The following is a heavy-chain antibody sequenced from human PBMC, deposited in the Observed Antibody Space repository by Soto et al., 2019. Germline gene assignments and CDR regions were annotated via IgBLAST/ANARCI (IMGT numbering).Heavy chain of an antibody. D-gene: IGHD3-22*01. CDR2: FGANSGTT. Sequence: PGGSLRLSCAASGFTFSTYAMSWVRQAPGKGLEWVSTFGANSGTTYYADSVKGRFTLSRDSAKNTLYLQMNSLRDEDTAVYYCARSPITTIVVAYFDYWGQGSRVTVSS. CDR1: GFTFSTYA. CDR3: ARSPITTIVVAYFDY. J-gene: IGHJ4*02. V-gene: IGHV3-23*01.